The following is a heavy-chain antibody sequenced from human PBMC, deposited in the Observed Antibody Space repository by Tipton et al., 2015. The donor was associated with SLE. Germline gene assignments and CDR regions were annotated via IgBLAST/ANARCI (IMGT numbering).Heavy chain of an antibody. CDR1: GFTFSDYS. V-gene: IGHV3-21*06. CDR3: VRGGRSHYFMDV. Sequence: SLRLSCTASGFTFSDYSMNWVRQAPGKGLEWVSIINNASNYIFYTDSVRGRFTISRDNAKNSLFLQMNSLRGEDTAVYYCVRGGRSHYFMDVWGKGTTVTVSS. CDR2: INNASNYI. J-gene: IGHJ6*03.